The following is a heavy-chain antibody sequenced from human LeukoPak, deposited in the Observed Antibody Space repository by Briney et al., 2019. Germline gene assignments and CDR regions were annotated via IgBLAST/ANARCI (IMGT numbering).Heavy chain of an antibody. V-gene: IGHV1-2*06. J-gene: IGHJ4*02. CDR1: GYTFTGYY. CDR3: ARGLRAGGSYYYVY. CDR2: INPNSGGT. D-gene: IGHD1-26*01. Sequence: ASVKLSCKASGYTFTGYYMHWVRQAPGQGLEWMGRINPNSGGTNYAQKFQGRVTMTRDTSISTAYMELSRLRSDDTAVYYCARGLRAGGSYYYVYWGQGTLVTVSS.